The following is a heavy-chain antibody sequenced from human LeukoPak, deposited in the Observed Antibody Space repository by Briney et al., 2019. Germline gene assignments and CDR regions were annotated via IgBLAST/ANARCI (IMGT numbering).Heavy chain of an antibody. J-gene: IGHJ4*02. V-gene: IGHV1-2*02. CDR3: ARDGEPYYYDSSGYFHY. D-gene: IGHD3-22*01. Sequence: ASVKVSCKASGYAFTGYYLHWVRQAPGQGLEWMGWINPNTGGTTFPQKFQGRVTMTRDTSISTAYMELSRLRSDDTAVYYCARDGEPYYYDSSGYFHYWGQGTLVTVSS. CDR2: INPNTGGT. CDR1: GYAFTGYY.